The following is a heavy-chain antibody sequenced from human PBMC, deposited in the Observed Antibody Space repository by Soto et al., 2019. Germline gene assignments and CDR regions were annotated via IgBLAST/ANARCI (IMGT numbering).Heavy chain of an antibody. CDR1: GLTFSSYA. D-gene: IGHD2-15*01. Sequence: GESLKISCAGSGLTFSSYAMGWVRQAPGKGLEWVSAIDGAGDRTYYSDSVKGRFTISRDNSKNTLYLQMNSLRAEDTAVYYCVNRPYCSGRNCYSSSWFDPWGQGTLVTVSS. J-gene: IGHJ5*02. V-gene: IGHV3-23*01. CDR3: VNRPYCSGRNCYSSSWFDP. CDR2: IDGAGDRT.